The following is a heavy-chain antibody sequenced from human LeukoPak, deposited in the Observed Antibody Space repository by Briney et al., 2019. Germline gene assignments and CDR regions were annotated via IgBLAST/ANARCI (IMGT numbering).Heavy chain of an antibody. CDR1: GYTFTGYY. J-gene: IGHJ4*02. Sequence: ASVKVSCKASGYTFTGYYMHWVRQAPGQGLEWMGWINPNSGGTNYAQKFQGRVTMTRDTSISTAYMELSRLRSDDTAVYYCARELDILTGYYTPDYFDYWGQGTLVTVSS. CDR3: ARELDILTGYYTPDYFDY. D-gene: IGHD3-9*01. V-gene: IGHV1-2*02. CDR2: INPNSGGT.